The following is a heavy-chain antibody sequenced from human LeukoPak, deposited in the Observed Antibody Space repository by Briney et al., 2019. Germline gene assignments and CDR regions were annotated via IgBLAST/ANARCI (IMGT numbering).Heavy chain of an antibody. V-gene: IGHV1-2*02. J-gene: IGHJ4*02. CDR1: GYTFTGYY. D-gene: IGHD3-22*01. CDR3: ARVHSDYHDSSGYYFDY. Sequence: ASVKVSCKASGYTFTGYYMHWVRQAPGQGLEWMGWINPNSGGTNYAQKFQGRVTMTRDTSISTAYMELSRLRSDDTAVYYCARVHSDYHDSSGYYFDYWGQGTLVTVSS. CDR2: INPNSGGT.